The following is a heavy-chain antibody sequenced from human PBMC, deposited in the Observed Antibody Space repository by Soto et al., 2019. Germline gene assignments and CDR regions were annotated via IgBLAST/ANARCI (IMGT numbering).Heavy chain of an antibody. CDR3: AREPYTAMVNSYGMDV. CDR2: ISYDGSNK. J-gene: IGHJ6*02. D-gene: IGHD5-18*01. V-gene: IGHV3-30-3*01. CDR1: GFTFSSYA. Sequence: HVQLVESGGGVVQPGRSLRLSCAASGFTFSSYAMHWVRQAPGKGLEWVAVISYDGSNKYYADSVKGRFTISRDNSKNTLYLQMNSLRAEDTAVYYCAREPYTAMVNSYGMDVWGQGTTVTVSS.